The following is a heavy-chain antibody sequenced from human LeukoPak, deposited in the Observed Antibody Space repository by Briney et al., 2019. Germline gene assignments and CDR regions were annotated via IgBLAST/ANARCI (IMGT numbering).Heavy chain of an antibody. CDR1: GFTVSSNY. CDR2: IYSGGST. CDR3: ARETPPIMITFGGVGGMDV. D-gene: IGHD3-16*01. V-gene: IGHV3-53*01. Sequence: GGSLRPSCAASGFTVSSNYMSWVRQAPGKGLEWVSVIYSGGSTYYADSVKGRFTISRDNSKNTLYLQMNSLRAEDTAVYYCARETPPIMITFGGVGGMDVWGQGTTVTVSS. J-gene: IGHJ6*02.